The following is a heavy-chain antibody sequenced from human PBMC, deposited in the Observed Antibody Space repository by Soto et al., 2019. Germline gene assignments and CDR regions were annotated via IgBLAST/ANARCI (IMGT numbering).Heavy chain of an antibody. Sequence: VGSLRLSCADSGFTFSDYWMSWVRQAPGKGLEWVATIRPEGSEKFYVDSVKGRFTISRDDAKSSLFLQMNSLRAEDTAVYYCARDPYDIWGQGTTVTVSS. J-gene: IGHJ6*02. CDR3: ARDPYDI. V-gene: IGHV3-7*01. CDR2: IRPEGSEK. CDR1: GFTFSDYW. D-gene: IGHD2-21*01.